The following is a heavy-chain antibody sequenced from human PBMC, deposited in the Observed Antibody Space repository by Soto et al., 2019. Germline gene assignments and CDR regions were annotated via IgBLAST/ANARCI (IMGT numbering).Heavy chain of an antibody. V-gene: IGHV2-5*02. CDR2: IYWDDDK. J-gene: IGHJ4*02. CDR1: GFSLSTSGVG. D-gene: IGHD7-27*01. Sequence: QITLKESGPTLVKPTQTLTLTCTFSGFSLSTSGVGVGWIRQPPGKALEWLALIYWDDDKRYSPSLKSRLTITKHTSKNQVVLTMTNMDPVDTATYYCAHSPIPNWGSRGAFDYWGQGTLVTVSS. CDR3: AHSPIPNWGSRGAFDY.